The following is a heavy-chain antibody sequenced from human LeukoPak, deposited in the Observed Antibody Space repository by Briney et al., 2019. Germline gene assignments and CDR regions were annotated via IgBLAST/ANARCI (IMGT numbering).Heavy chain of an antibody. CDR2: IFPGDSDT. J-gene: IGHJ2*01. V-gene: IGHV5-51*01. D-gene: IGHD1-26*01. CDR3: ARSWGNGATHWYFDL. CDR1: GYTFTDYW. Sequence: GESLKISCKGSGYTFTDYWIGWVRQMPGKGLGWMGIIFPGDSDTRYSPSFQGQVTFSADKSISTAYLQWSSLKASDTAMYYCARSWGNGATHWYFDLWGRGTLVTVSS.